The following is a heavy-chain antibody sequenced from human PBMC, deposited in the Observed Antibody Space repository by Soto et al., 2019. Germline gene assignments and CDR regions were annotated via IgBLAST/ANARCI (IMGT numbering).Heavy chain of an antibody. CDR3: ARAVGDYPLFDY. J-gene: IGHJ4*02. Sequence: ASVKVSCKASGYTFTSYYIHWLRQAPGQGLEWMGIIYPIGGSTRYAQKFQGRVTMTRDTSTSTVYMELSSLRSEDTAVHFCARAVGDYPLFDYWGQGTLVTVSS. V-gene: IGHV1-46*01. CDR2: IYPIGGST. CDR1: GYTFTSYY. D-gene: IGHD4-17*01.